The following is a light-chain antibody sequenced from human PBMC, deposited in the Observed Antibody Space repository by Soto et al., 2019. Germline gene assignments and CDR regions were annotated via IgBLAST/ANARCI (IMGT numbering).Light chain of an antibody. CDR1: SSDVGSYNL. J-gene: IGLJ3*02. CDR2: TDY. CDR3: ASWDDNLNGGV. V-gene: IGLV2-14*02. Sequence: QSALTQPASVSGSPGQSITISCTGTSSDVGSYNLVSWYQQHPGKAPKLLIYTDYQRPSGVPDRFSGSKSGTSASLAINGLHSEDEADYYCASWDDNLNGGVFGGGTKLTVL.